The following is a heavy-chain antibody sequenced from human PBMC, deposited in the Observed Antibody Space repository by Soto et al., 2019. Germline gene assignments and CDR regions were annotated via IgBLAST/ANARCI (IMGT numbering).Heavy chain of an antibody. Sequence: GGSLRLSCAASGFTFSNAWMSWVRQAPGKGLEWVGRIKSKTDGGTTDYAAPVKGRFTISRDDSKNTLYLQMNSLKTEDTAVYYCTRDKTGRQQIMGYYYYGMDVWGQGTTVTVSS. D-gene: IGHD3-16*01. J-gene: IGHJ6*02. CDR2: IKSKTDGGTT. CDR1: GFTFSNAW. CDR3: TRDKTGRQQIMGYYYYGMDV. V-gene: IGHV3-15*01.